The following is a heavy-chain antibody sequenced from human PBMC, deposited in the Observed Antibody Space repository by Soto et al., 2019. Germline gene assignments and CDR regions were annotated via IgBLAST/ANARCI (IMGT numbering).Heavy chain of an antibody. V-gene: IGHV5-10-1*01. J-gene: IGHJ4*02. Sequence: ESLKISCKGCGNRFSGYWITWVRQKPGKGLEWMGRIDPSDSQTYYSPSFRGHVTISVTKSITTVFLQWSSLRASDTAMYYCARQIYDSDTGPNFQYYFDSWGQGTPVTVPQ. CDR1: GNRFSGYW. D-gene: IGHD3-22*01. CDR2: IDPSDSQT. CDR3: ARQIYDSDTGPNFQYYFDS.